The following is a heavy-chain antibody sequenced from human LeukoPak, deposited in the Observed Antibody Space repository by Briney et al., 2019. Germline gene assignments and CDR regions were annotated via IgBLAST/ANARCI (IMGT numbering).Heavy chain of an antibody. J-gene: IGHJ5*02. CDR3: AREWATLPHSSSGPFDP. CDR1: GGTFSSYA. CDR2: IIPILGIA. Sequence: GSSVKVSCKASGGTFSSYAISWVRQAPGQGLEWMGRIIPILGIANYAQKFQGRVTITADKSTSTAYMELSSLRSEDTAVYYCAREWATLPHSSSGPFDPWGQGTLVTVSS. D-gene: IGHD6-13*01. V-gene: IGHV1-69*04.